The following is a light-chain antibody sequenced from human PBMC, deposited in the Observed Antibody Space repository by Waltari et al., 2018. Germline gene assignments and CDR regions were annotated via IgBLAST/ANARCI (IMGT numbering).Light chain of an antibody. Sequence: SYVLTQPPSVSVAPGQTARIPCGGKNIGSKSVHWYQQKPGQAPVLVVYDDSDRPSGIPERFSGSNSGNTATLTISRVEAGDEADYYCQVWDSSSDHVVFGGGTKLTVL. CDR3: QVWDSSSDHVV. CDR2: DDS. J-gene: IGLJ2*01. CDR1: NIGSKS. V-gene: IGLV3-21*02.